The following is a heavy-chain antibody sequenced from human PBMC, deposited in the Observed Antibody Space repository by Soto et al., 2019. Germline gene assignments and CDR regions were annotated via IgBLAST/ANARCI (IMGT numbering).Heavy chain of an antibody. J-gene: IGHJ5*02. Sequence: SETLSLTCTVSGGSISSSSYYWGWIRQPPGKGLEWIGSIYYSGSTYYNPSLKSRVTISVDTSKNQFSLKLSSVTAADTAVYYCARQPSTSGAARPCWFDPWGQGTLVTVSS. V-gene: IGHV4-39*01. CDR3: ARQPSTSGAARPCWFDP. CDR2: IYYSGST. D-gene: IGHD6-6*01. CDR1: GGSISSSSYY.